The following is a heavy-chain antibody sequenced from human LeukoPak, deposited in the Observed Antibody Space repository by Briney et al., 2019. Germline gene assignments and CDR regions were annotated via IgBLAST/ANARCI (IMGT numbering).Heavy chain of an antibody. J-gene: IGHJ4*02. CDR2: IYTSGST. Sequence: SETLSLTCTVSGGSISSGSYYWSWIRQPAGKGLEWIGRIYTSGSTNYNPSLKSRVTISVDTSKNQFSLKLSSVTAADTAVYYCAKTYYYGSGSYYYFDYWGQGTLVTVSS. CDR1: GGSISSGSYY. V-gene: IGHV4-61*02. D-gene: IGHD3-10*01. CDR3: AKTYYYGSGSYYYFDY.